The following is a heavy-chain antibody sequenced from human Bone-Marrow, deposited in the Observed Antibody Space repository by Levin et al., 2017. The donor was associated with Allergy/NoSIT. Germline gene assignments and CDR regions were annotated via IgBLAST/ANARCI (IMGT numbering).Heavy chain of an antibody. CDR2: INYLGST. Sequence: PSETLSLTCTVSGGSISTYYWSWIRQSPGKGLEWIGYINYLGSTNYNPSLQSRVSILRGTSKNQFSLKLSSVTAADTAVYFCAKETDSTGYYGFDSWGQGTLVTVSS. CDR1: GGSISTYY. V-gene: IGHV4-59*01. D-gene: IGHD3-22*01. J-gene: IGHJ4*02. CDR3: AKETDSTGYYGFDS.